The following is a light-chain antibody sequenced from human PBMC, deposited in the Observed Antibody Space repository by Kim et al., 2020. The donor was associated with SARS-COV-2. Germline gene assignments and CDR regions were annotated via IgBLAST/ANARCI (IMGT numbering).Light chain of an antibody. CDR2: DVS. Sequence: QSALTQPRSVSGSPVQSVTISCTGTTIDVGGYNYVSWYQQHPGKAPKLMINDVSQRPSGVPDRFSGSKSGNTASLTISGLQAEDEADYYCCSYASSYTLVFGGGTKLTVL. CDR1: TIDVGGYNY. V-gene: IGLV2-11*01. J-gene: IGLJ2*01. CDR3: CSYASSYTLV.